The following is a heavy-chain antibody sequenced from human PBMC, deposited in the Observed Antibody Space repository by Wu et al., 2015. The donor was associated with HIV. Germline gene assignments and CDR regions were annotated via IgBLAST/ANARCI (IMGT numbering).Heavy chain of an antibody. D-gene: IGHD5-18*01. V-gene: IGHV1-69*13. CDR1: GGTFSSYA. CDR2: IIPIFGTA. J-gene: IGHJ4*02. Sequence: QVQLVQSGAEVKKPGSSVKVSCKASGGTFSSYAISWVRQAPGQGLEWMGRIIPIFGTANYAQKFQGRVTITADESTSTAYMELSSLRSEDTAVYYCARSDGYSYGPLTKYYFDYWGQGTLVTVSS. CDR3: ARSDGYSYGPLTKYYFDY.